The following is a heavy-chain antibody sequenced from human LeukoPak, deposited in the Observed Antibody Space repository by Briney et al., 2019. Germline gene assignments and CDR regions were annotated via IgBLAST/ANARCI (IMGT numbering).Heavy chain of an antibody. V-gene: IGHV4-59*01. D-gene: IGHD3-22*01. CDR3: VRGKYYYDSSPASDAFDI. Sequence: KPSETLSLTCTVSSGSISSYYWSWLRQPPGKGLEWIGHIYYSGSTNYNPSLKSRVTISVDTSKNQFSLKLSSVTAADTAVYYCVRGKYYYDSSPASDAFDIWGQGTMVTVSS. CDR2: IYYSGST. CDR1: SGSISSYY. J-gene: IGHJ3*02.